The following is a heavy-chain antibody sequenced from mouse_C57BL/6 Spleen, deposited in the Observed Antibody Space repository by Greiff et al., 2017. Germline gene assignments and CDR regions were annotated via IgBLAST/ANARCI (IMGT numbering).Heavy chain of an antibody. CDR2: IYPRSGNT. D-gene: IGHD2-1*01. J-gene: IGHJ1*03. Sequence: VKLQESGAELARPGASVKLSCKASGYTFTSYGISWVKQRTGQGLEWIGEIYPRSGNTYYTEKFKGKATLTADKSSSTAYMELRSLTSEDSAVYFRARGRPYGNYVYWYFDVWGTGTTVTVSS. V-gene: IGHV1-81*01. CDR1: GYTFTSYG. CDR3: ARGRPYGNYVYWYFDV.